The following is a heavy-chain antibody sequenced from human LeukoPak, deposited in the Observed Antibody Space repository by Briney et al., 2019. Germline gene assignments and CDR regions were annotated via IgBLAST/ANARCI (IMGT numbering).Heavy chain of an antibody. V-gene: IGHV4-4*07. CDR3: ARDRDYVTPYWYFDL. CDR2: IYTSGST. J-gene: IGHJ2*01. Sequence: SETLSLTCTVSGGSISSYYWSWLRQPAGKGLEWIGRIYTSGSTNYNPSLKSRVTMSVDTSKNQFSLKLSSVAAADTAVYYYARDRDYVTPYWYFDLWGRGTLVTVSS. CDR1: GGSISSYY. D-gene: IGHD4-17*01.